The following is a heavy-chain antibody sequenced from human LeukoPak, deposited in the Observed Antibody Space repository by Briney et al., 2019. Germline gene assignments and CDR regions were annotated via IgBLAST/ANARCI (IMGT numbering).Heavy chain of an antibody. CDR2: IYYSGST. CDR1: GGSISSYY. Sequence: SETLSLTCTVSGGSISSYYWSWIRQPPGKGLERIGYIYYSGSTNYNPSLKSRVTISVDTSKNQFSLKLSSVTAADTAVYYCARGLRSNWFDPWGQGTLVTVSS. V-gene: IGHV4-59*01. D-gene: IGHD4-17*01. J-gene: IGHJ5*02. CDR3: ARGLRSNWFDP.